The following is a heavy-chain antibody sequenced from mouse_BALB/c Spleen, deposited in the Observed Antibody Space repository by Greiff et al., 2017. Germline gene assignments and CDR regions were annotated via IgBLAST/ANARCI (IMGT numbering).Heavy chain of an antibody. CDR1: GYTFTDYV. V-gene: IGHV1-81*01. J-gene: IGHJ4*01. D-gene: IGHD5-1*01. CDR2: IYPGSGST. CDR3: ARRRVRRAYDAMEY. Sequence: VQLQQSGPELVKPGASVKMSCKASGYTFTDYVISWVKQRTGQGLEWIGEIYPGSGSTYYTEKFKGKATLTADKSSNTAYMQLSSLTSEDAAVYFCARRRVRRAYDAMEYGGQG.